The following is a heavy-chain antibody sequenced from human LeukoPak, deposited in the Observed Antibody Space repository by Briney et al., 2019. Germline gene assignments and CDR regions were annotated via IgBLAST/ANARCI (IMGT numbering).Heavy chain of an antibody. CDR1: GGSISSSSYF. V-gene: IGHV4-39*07. CDR2: INHNGST. Sequence: SETLSLTCTVSGGSISSSSYFWGWIRQPPGKGLEWIGEINHNGSTNYNPSLKSRVTISVDTSKNQFSLKLSSVTAADTAVYYCARGYGPGPFDYWGQGTLVTVSS. CDR3: ARGYGPGPFDY. J-gene: IGHJ4*02. D-gene: IGHD3-10*01.